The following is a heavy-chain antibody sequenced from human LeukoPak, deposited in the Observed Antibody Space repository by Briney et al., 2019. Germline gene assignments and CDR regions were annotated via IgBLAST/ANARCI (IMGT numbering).Heavy chain of an antibody. CDR3: TSLEDYYDSSVS. CDR2: IRSKANSYAT. V-gene: IGHV3-73*01. Sequence: GGSLRLSCAASGFTFSGSAMHWVRQASGKGLEWVGRIRSKANSYATAYAASVKGRFTISRDDSKNTAYLQMNSLKTEDTAVYYCTSLEDYYDSSVSWGQGTLVTVSS. D-gene: IGHD3-22*01. CDR1: GFTFSGSA. J-gene: IGHJ5*02.